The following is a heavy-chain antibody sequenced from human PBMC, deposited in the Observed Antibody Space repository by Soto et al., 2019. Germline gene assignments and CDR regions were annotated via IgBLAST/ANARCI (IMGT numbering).Heavy chain of an antibody. CDR2: ISYDGSNK. CDR3: ARSIFGVVSAPDY. J-gene: IGHJ4*02. D-gene: IGHD3-3*01. CDR1: GFTFSSYA. V-gene: IGHV3-30-3*01. Sequence: GGSLRLSCAASGFTFSSYAMHWVRQAPGKGLEWVAVISYDGSNKYYADSVKGRFTISRDNSKNTLYLQMNSLRAEDTAVYYCARSIFGVVSAPDYWGQGTLVTVSS.